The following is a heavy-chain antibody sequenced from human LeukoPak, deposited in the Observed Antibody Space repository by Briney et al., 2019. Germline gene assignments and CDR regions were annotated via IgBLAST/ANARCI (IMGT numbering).Heavy chain of an antibody. V-gene: IGHV5-51*01. D-gene: IGHD2-15*01. CDR2: ICPGDSDT. CDR3: ARARRHCSGGSCHRGYFDY. CDR1: GYSFTSYW. J-gene: IGHJ4*02. Sequence: GESLKISCKGSGYSFTSYWIGWVRQMPGKGLEWMGIICPGDSDTRYSPSFQGQVTISADKSISTAYLQWSSLKASDTAMYYCARARRHCSGGSCHRGYFDYWGQGTLVTVSS.